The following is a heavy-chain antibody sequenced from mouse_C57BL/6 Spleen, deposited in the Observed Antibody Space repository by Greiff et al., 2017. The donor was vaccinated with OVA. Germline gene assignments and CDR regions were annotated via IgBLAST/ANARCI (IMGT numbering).Heavy chain of an antibody. V-gene: IGHV3-6*01. CDR2: ISYDGSN. Sequence: EVKLQESGPGLVKPSQSLSLTCSVTGYSITSGYYWNWIRQFPGNKLEWMGYISYDGSNNYNPSLKNRISITRDTSKNQFFLKLNSVTTEDTATYYCAREQAIQLEAWFAYWGQGTLVTVSA. D-gene: IGHD3-1*01. J-gene: IGHJ3*01. CDR3: AREQAIQLEAWFAY. CDR1: GYSITSGYY.